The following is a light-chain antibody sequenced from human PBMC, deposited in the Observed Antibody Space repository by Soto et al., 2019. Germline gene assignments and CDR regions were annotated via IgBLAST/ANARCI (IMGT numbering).Light chain of an antibody. J-gene: IGKJ1*01. CDR2: TAS. CDR1: QSITNY. CDR3: QKSYSTPT. Sequence: DIQMTQSPSSLSASVGDRVTITCRASQSITNYLNWYQHKPGKVPKTLIYTASTLQNGVPLRFSDSRSETDFTHTISGLQTEDFATSYCQKSYSTPTFGHGNNVEI. V-gene: IGKV1-39*01.